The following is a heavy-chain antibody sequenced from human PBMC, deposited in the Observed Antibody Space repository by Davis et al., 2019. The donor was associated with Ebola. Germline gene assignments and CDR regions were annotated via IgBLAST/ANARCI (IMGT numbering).Heavy chain of an antibody. CDR1: GFTFSNYA. CDR2: VSNDGSKG. D-gene: IGHD1-26*01. Sequence: GGSLRLSCAASGFTFSNYAMHWVRQAPGKGLEWVARVSNDGSKGSYADSVKGRFTISRDNAKNSLYLQMNSLRPEDTALYYCAKDKGMVGASYFDYWGQGTLVTVSS. V-gene: IGHV3-30*04. J-gene: IGHJ4*02. CDR3: AKDKGMVGASYFDY.